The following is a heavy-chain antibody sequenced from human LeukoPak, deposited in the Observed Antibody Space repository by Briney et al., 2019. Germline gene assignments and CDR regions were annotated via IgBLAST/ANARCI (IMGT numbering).Heavy chain of an antibody. V-gene: IGHV4-59*01. CDR2: IHYSGST. D-gene: IGHD6-19*01. CDR3: ARTQEAGYSSGYYYYYMDV. CDR1: GGSISGYY. Sequence: SETLSLTCTVSGGSISGYYWSWIRQPPGKGLEWIGYIHYSGSTNYNPSLKSRVTISIDTSKNQFSLKLSSVTAADTAVYYCARTQEAGYSSGYYYYYMDVWGKGTTVTISS. J-gene: IGHJ6*03.